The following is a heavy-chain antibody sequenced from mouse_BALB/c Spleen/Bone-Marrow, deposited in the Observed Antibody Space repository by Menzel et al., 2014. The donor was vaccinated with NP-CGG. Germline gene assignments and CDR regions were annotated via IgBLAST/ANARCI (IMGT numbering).Heavy chain of an antibody. CDR1: GYTFSDYW. CDR3: AKGGHVMDY. CDR2: ILPGGGST. Sequence: VQLQQSGAELMKPGASVMISCKATGYTFSDYWIEWVKQRPGHGLEWIGEILPGGGSTNYNENFKGKATFTADTSSNTAYMQLSSLTSEDSAVYYCAKGGHVMDYWGQGTSFTVSS. D-gene: IGHD1-1*02. V-gene: IGHV1-9*01. J-gene: IGHJ4*01.